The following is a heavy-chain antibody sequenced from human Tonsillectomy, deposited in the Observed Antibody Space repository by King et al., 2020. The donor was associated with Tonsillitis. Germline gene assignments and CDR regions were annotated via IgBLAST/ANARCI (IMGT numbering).Heavy chain of an antibody. CDR3: ARDSVPPYYYYYYMDV. CDR2: ISYDGNNK. Sequence: VQLVESGGGVVQPGRSLRLSCAASGFTFSSYAMHWVRQAPGKGLEWVAVISYDGNNKYYANSVKGRFTISRDNSKNTLYLQMNSLRAEDTAGYYCARDSVPPYYYYYYMDVWGKGTTVTVSS. D-gene: IGHD6-19*01. J-gene: IGHJ6*03. V-gene: IGHV3-30-3*01. CDR1: GFTFSSYA.